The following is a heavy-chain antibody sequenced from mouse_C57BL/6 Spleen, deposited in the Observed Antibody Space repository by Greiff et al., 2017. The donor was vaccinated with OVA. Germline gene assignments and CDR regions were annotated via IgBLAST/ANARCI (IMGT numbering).Heavy chain of an antibody. V-gene: IGHV1-82*01. J-gene: IGHJ4*01. D-gene: IGHD2-3*01. CDR3: ARSGDGYLYAMDY. CDR2: IYPGDGDT. Sequence: VMLVESGPELVKPGASVKISCKASGYAFSSSWMNWVKQRPGKGLEWIGRIYPGDGDTNYNGKFKGKATLTADKSSSTAYMQLSSLTSEDSAVYFCARSGDGYLYAMDYWGQGTSVTVSS. CDR1: GYAFSSSW.